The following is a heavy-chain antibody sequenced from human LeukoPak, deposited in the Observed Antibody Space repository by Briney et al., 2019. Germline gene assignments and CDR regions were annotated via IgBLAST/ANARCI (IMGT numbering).Heavy chain of an antibody. CDR3: ARDRAVAAQFGENWYFDL. Sequence: ASVKVSCKASGYTFTSYYMHWVRQAPGQGLEWMGIINPSGGSTSYAQKFQGRVTMTRDTSTSTVYMELSSLRSEDTAVYYCARDRAVAAQFGENWYFDLWGRGALVTVSS. CDR2: INPSGGST. V-gene: IGHV1-46*01. D-gene: IGHD6-19*01. CDR1: GYTFTSYY. J-gene: IGHJ2*01.